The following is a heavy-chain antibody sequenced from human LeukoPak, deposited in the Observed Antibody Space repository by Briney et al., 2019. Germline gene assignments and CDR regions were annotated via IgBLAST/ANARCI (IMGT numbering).Heavy chain of an antibody. Sequence: PSETLSLTCAVYGGSFSGYYWSWIRQPPGKGLGWLGEINHSGSTNYKPPLKSRVTISVDTSKNQFSLKLSSVTAADTAVYYCARGPGGYCSSTSCYYYGMDVWGKGTTVTVSS. J-gene: IGHJ6*04. D-gene: IGHD2-2*01. V-gene: IGHV4-34*01. CDR3: ARGPGGYCSSTSCYYYGMDV. CDR1: GGSFSGYY. CDR2: INHSGST.